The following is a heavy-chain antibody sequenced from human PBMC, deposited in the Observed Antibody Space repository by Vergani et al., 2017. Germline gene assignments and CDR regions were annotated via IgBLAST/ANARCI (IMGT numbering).Heavy chain of an antibody. CDR1: GFTFSSYG. V-gene: IGHV3-33*01. D-gene: IGHD1-26*01. CDR2: IWYDGSKK. Sequence: QVQLVESGGGVVQPGRSLRLSCAASGFTFSSYGMHWVRQAPGKGLEWVAIIWYDGSKKYYGDSVKGRFTISRDNSKNTLYVQMNNLRVEDTAVYYCARNEGSYAIDYWGQGTLVTVSS. CDR3: ARNEGSYAIDY. J-gene: IGHJ4*02.